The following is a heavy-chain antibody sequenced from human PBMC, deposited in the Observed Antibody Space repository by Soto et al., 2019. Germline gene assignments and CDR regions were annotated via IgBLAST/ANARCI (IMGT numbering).Heavy chain of an antibody. V-gene: IGHV3-23*01. CDR3: ENGRFLEWLLPDNWFDP. CDR2: ISGSGANT. J-gene: IGHJ5*02. CDR1: GFTFSDYA. Sequence: PGGSLRLSCAAAGFTFSDYAMNWVRQAPGKGLEWVSAISGSGANTYYAGSVKGRFTISRDNSKNMLYLQMNSLRDEDTAVYYCENGRFLEWLLPDNWFDPWGQGTLVTVPQ. D-gene: IGHD3-3*01.